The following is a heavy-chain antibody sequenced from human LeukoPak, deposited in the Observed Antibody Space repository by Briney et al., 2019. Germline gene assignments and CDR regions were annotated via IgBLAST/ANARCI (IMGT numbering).Heavy chain of an antibody. CDR1: GCTFSNYN. CDR3: ARGDSGGMDY. J-gene: IGHJ4*02. Sequence: GGSLRLSCAASGCTFSNYNMNWVRRAPGKGLEWVSSISSSSSYIYYADSVKGRFTISRDNANSSLYLQMNSLRAEDTTVYYCARGDSGGMDYWGQGTLVTVSS. V-gene: IGHV3-21*01. D-gene: IGHD3-16*01. CDR2: ISSSSSYI.